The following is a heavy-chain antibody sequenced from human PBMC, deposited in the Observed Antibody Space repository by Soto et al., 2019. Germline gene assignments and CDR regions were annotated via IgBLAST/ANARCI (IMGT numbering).Heavy chain of an antibody. CDR3: TADIPNISANYGMDV. CDR2: IKTKIEGGTT. D-gene: IGHD6-25*01. J-gene: IGHJ6*02. V-gene: IGHV3-15*07. CDR1: GFIFSNTW. Sequence: DEQLVESGGGLVEPGGSLRLSCAASGFIFSNTWMNWVRQAPGKGLEWVGRIKTKIEGGTTNYAAPVKGRFTVSGDDSKNTVYLHMNSLRTEDTAVYYCTADIPNISANYGMDVWGQGTTVTVSS.